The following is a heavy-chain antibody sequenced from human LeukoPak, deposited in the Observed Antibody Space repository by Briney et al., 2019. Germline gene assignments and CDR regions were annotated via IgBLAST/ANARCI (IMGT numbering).Heavy chain of an antibody. V-gene: IGHV1-8*01. CDR2: MNPNSGNT. Sequence: SVKVSCKASGYTFTSYDINWVRQATGQGLEWMGWMNPNSGNTGYAQKFQGRVTMTRNTSISTAYMELSSLRSEDTAVYYCARGPPWDTAEYCYYYMDVWGKGTTVTISS. CDR1: GYTFTSYD. D-gene: IGHD5-18*01. CDR3: ARGPPWDTAEYCYYYMDV. J-gene: IGHJ6*03.